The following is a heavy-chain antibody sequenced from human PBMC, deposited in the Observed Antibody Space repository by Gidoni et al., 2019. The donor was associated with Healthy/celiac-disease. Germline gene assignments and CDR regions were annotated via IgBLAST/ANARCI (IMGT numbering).Heavy chain of an antibody. CDR1: GFTFSSYA. Sequence: EVQLLESGGGLVQPGGSLRLSCAASGFTFSSYAMSWVRQAPGKGLEWVSAIRGSGGSTYYADSVKGRFTISRDNSKNTLYLQMNSLRAEDTAVYYCAKDSLYDSSGYYWFDYWGQGTLVTVSS. CDR3: AKDSLYDSSGYYWFDY. J-gene: IGHJ4*02. V-gene: IGHV3-23*01. D-gene: IGHD3-22*01. CDR2: IRGSGGST.